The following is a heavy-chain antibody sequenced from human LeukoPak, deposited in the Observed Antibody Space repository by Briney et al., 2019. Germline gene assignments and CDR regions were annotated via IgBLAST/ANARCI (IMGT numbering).Heavy chain of an antibody. Sequence: PSETLSLTCTVSGGSISGYYWSWIRQPPGKGLEWIGEINHSGSTNYNPSLKSRVTISVDTSKNQFSLKLSSVTAADTAVYYCASTDIVATISFDYWGQGTLVTVSS. CDR2: INHSGST. V-gene: IGHV4-34*01. CDR3: ASTDIVATISFDY. CDR1: GGSISGYY. D-gene: IGHD5-12*01. J-gene: IGHJ4*02.